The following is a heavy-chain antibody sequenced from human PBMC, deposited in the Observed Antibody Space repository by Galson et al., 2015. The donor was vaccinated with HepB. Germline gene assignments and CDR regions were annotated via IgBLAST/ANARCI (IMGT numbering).Heavy chain of an antibody. V-gene: IGHV4-34*01. D-gene: IGHD3-22*01. CDR2: INHSGST. CDR1: GGSFSGYY. J-gene: IGHJ6*03. CDR3: AKGVYYYDSSGYYYDDYYYYMDV. Sequence: ETLSLTCAVYGGSFSGYYWSWIRQPPGKGLEWIGEINHSGSTNYNPSLKSRVTISVDTSKNQFSLKLSSVTAADTAVYYCAKGVYYYDSSGYYYDDYYYYMDVWGKGTTVTVSS.